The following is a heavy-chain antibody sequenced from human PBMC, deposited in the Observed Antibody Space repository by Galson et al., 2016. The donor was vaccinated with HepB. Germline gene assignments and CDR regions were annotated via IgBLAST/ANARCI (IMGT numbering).Heavy chain of an antibody. Sequence: SVKVSCKASDYTFSTYGFNWMRQAPGQGLEWMGGIIPIFGTAEYAQKFQGRVTITADKSTSTAYMELSSLRFEDTAVYYCARDGRVRGVLDYYYGMDVWGQGTTVTVTS. V-gene: IGHV1-69*06. CDR1: DYTFSTYG. CDR3: ARDGRVRGVLDYYYGMDV. D-gene: IGHD3-10*01. J-gene: IGHJ6*02. CDR2: IIPIFGTA.